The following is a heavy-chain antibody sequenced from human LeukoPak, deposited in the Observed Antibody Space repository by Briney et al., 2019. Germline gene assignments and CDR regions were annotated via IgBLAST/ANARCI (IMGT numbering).Heavy chain of an antibody. CDR3: AKVTGSGSYLADAFDI. J-gene: IGHJ3*02. CDR1: GLTFSSYG. V-gene: IGHV3-23*01. Sequence: PGGSLRLSCAASGLTFSSYGMNWVRQAPGKGLEWVSAISGSGDSTYHADPVRGRFTVSRDNSKNTLYLQMKTLRAEDTAVYYCAKVTGSGSYLADAFDIWGHGTVVTVSS. CDR2: ISGSGDST. D-gene: IGHD3-10*01.